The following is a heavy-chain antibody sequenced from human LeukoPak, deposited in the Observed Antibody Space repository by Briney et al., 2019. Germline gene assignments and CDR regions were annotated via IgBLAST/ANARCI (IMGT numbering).Heavy chain of an antibody. CDR1: GFTLRSYV. J-gene: IGHJ4*02. D-gene: IGHD2-21*02. V-gene: IGHV3-23*01. CDR2: ISGSGDST. Sequence: GGSLRLSCVASGFTLRSYVMNWVRQTPGKGLEWVSSISGSGDSTFYADSVKGRFSISRDNSKSTLYLQVNGLRTQDTAVYYCAKDRLLNCRGDCYIFDYWGQGTVVTVSS. CDR3: AKDRLLNCRGDCYIFDY.